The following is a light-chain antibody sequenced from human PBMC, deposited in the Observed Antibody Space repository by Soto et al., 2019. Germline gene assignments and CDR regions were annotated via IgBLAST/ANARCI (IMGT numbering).Light chain of an antibody. CDR2: GAS. V-gene: IGKV3-15*01. CDR1: QTVASN. J-gene: IGKJ2*01. CDR3: QQYHNWPPQYT. Sequence: EIEMTQSPAILSVSPGERATLSCRASQTVASNLAWYQQKPGQAPRLLIHGASTRATGVSARFSGSGSGTEFTLTIISLQSEDFAVYYCQQYHNWPPQYTFGQVTKLQIK.